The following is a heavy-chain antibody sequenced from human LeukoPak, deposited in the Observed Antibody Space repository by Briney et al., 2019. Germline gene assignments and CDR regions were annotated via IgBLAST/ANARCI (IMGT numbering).Heavy chain of an antibody. Sequence: GGSLRLSCAASGFTFSRYSMNWVRQAPGKGLEWVSSISDDSNYIYYADSVEGRFTISRDNAKNSLYLQMNSLRAEDTAVYYCARWRYGDYGEEEYFQHWGQGTLVTVSS. V-gene: IGHV3-21*01. CDR3: ARWRYGDYGEEEYFQH. CDR1: GFTFSRYS. D-gene: IGHD4-17*01. CDR2: ISDDSNYI. J-gene: IGHJ1*01.